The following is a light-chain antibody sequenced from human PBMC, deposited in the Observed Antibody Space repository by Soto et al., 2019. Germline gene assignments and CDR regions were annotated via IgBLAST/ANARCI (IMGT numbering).Light chain of an antibody. CDR3: QQYNSYDMWS. V-gene: IGKV1-5*01. J-gene: IGKJ1*01. CDR1: QGISKW. CDR2: GAS. Sequence: DIQMTQSPSTLSASVGDRVTITCRASQGISKWLAWYQQKPGKAPKLLIYGASSLESGVPSRFSGSGSGTEFTLTINSLQPDDFATYCCQQYNSYDMWSFGQGTKVDLK.